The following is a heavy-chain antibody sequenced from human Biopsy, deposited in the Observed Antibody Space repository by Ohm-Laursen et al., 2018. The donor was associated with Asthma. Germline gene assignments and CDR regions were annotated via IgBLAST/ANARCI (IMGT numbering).Heavy chain of an antibody. CDR2: IDWEEDK. J-gene: IGHJ4*02. V-gene: IGHV2-70*04. Sequence: STQTLTLTYSFSGFSLSSSGANVNWIRQPPGKALEWLARIDWEEDKFYSTSLRTRLAISKGSSEDQVVLTMTNMGPVDTATYYCTRHNDYWGPGILVTVSS. D-gene: IGHD1-14*01. CDR1: GFSLSSSGAN. CDR3: TRHNDY.